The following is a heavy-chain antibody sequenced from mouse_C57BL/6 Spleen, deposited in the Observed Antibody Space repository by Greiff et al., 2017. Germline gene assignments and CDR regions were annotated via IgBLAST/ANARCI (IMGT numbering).Heavy chain of an antibody. CDR1: GFSLTSYG. J-gene: IGHJ2*01. V-gene: IGHV2-6*02. D-gene: IGHD1-1*01. CDR3: ARHYYGSFDY. CDR2: LWSDGST. Sequence: VKLMESGPGLVAPSQSLSITCTVSGFSLTSYGVHWVRQPPGKGLEWLVVLWSDGSTTYNSALKSRLSISKDNSKSQVFLKMNSHQTDDTAMYYCARHYYGSFDYWGQGTTLTVSS.